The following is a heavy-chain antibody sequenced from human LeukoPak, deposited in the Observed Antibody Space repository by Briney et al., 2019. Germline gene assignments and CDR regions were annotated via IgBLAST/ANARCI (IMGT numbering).Heavy chain of an antibody. Sequence: SETLSLTCAVSGGSISSSNWWSWVRQPPGKGLEWIGEIYHSGSTNYNPSLKSRVTISVDTSKNQFSLKLSSVTAADTAVYYCARFTVTTSSIDYWGQGTLVTVSS. J-gene: IGHJ4*02. CDR1: GGSISSSNW. CDR3: ARFTVTTSSIDY. CDR2: IYHSGST. V-gene: IGHV4-4*02. D-gene: IGHD4-11*01.